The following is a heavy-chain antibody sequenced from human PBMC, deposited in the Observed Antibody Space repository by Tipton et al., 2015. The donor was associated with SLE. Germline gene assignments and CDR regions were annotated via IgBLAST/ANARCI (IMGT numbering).Heavy chain of an antibody. D-gene: IGHD3-3*01. CDR1: GGSFSGYY. J-gene: IGHJ6*03. V-gene: IGHV4-34*01. CDR2: INHSGST. Sequence: TLSLTCAVYGGSFSGYYWSWIRQPPGKGLEWIGEINHSGSTNYNPSLKSRVTISVDTSKNQFSLKLSSVTAADTAVYYCARVWPPLSIFGVVKGTDYYYMDVWGKGTTVTVSS. CDR3: ARVWPPLSIFGVVKGTDYYYMDV.